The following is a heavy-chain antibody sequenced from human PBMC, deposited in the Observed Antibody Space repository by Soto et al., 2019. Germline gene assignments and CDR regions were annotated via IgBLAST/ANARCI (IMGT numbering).Heavy chain of an antibody. J-gene: IGHJ4*02. Sequence: EVQLLDSGGGLVQPGGSLRLSCAASGFTFSSYGMSWVRQAPGKGLEWVAGIPVIGERRYYADSVKGRFTISRDNAKNTLYLQMNSLRVEDAAVYFCAREGDRYGTVCFDRGGQGTLVTVSS. CDR3: AREGDRYGTVCFDR. D-gene: IGHD1-1*01. CDR2: IPVIGERR. V-gene: IGHV3-23*01. CDR1: GFTFSSYG.